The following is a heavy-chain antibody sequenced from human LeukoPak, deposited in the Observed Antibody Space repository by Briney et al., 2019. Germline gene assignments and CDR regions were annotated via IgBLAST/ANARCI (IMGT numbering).Heavy chain of an antibody. CDR1: GFTFSSYA. Sequence: TGGSLRLSCAASGFTFSSYAMSWVRQAPGKGLEWVSVIYSGGSTYYADSVKGRFTIPRHNSKNTLYLQMNSLRAEDTAVYYCGACSGGSCYSRYFQHWGQGTLVTVSS. J-gene: IGHJ1*01. D-gene: IGHD2-15*01. V-gene: IGHV3-53*04. CDR2: IYSGGST. CDR3: GACSGGSCYSRYFQH.